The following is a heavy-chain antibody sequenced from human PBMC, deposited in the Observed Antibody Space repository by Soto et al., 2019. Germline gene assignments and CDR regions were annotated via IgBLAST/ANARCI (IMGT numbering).Heavy chain of an antibody. CDR3: ARGITIFGVVP. CDR2: IYYSGST. J-gene: IGHJ5*02. D-gene: IGHD3-3*01. CDR1: GGSISSGDYY. Sequence: TLSLTCTVSGGSISSGDYYWSWIRQPPGKGLEWIGYIYYSGSTYYNPSLKSRVTISVDTSKNQFSLKLSSVTAADTAVYYCARGITIFGVVPWGQGTLVTVSS. V-gene: IGHV4-30-4*01.